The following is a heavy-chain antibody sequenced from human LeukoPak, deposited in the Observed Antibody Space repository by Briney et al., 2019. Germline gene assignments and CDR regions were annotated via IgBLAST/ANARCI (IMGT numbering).Heavy chain of an antibody. CDR2: ISSSSTI. Sequence: GGSLRLSCAASGFTFSSYSMNWVRQAPGKGLEWVSYISSSSTIYYADSVKGRFTISRDNAKNSLYLQMNSLRDEDTAVYYCARGVRYYYDSSGYYPYWGQGTLVTVSS. CDR1: GFTFSSYS. V-gene: IGHV3-48*02. D-gene: IGHD3-22*01. CDR3: ARGVRYYYDSSGYYPY. J-gene: IGHJ4*02.